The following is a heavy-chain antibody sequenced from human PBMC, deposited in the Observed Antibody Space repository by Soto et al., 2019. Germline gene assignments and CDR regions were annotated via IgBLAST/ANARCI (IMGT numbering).Heavy chain of an antibody. CDR3: ARLPATARWWDF. D-gene: IGHD2-15*01. V-gene: IGHV1-3*01. J-gene: IGHJ4*01. Sequence: GASVKVSCKASGYTFTNYAIHWVRQAPGQRLEWMGWINAGNGHTKYSQKFQARVTITRDASASTAYMELSSLRSEDTAVYYCARLPATARWWDFSGQGTLVTVSS. CDR2: INAGNGHT. CDR1: GYTFTNYA.